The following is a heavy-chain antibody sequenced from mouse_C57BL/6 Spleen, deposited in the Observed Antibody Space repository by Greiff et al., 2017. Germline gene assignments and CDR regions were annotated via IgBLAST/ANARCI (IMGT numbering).Heavy chain of an antibody. D-gene: IGHD1-1*01. CDR2: IWRGGST. CDR1: GFSLTSYG. CDR3: AKNYGSSSSYWYFDV. J-gene: IGHJ1*03. V-gene: IGHV2-5*01. Sequence: VQLQQSGPGLVQPSQSLSITCTVSGFSLTSYGVHWVRQSPGKGLEWLGVIWRGGSTDYNAAFMSRLSITKDNSKSQVFFKMNSLQADDTAIYYCAKNYGSSSSYWYFDVWGTGTTLTVSS.